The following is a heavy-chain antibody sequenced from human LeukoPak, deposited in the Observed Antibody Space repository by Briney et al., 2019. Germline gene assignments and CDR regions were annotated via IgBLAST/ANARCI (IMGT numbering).Heavy chain of an antibody. Sequence: GGSLRLSCAASGFTFSSYAMSWVRQAPGKGLEWVSAISGSGGSTYYADSVKGRFTISRDNYKNTLYLQMNSLRAEDTAVYYCANSKGIAVAGTFDYWGQGTLVTVSS. D-gene: IGHD6-19*01. CDR2: ISGSGGST. V-gene: IGHV3-23*01. CDR1: GFTFSSYA. J-gene: IGHJ4*02. CDR3: ANSKGIAVAGTFDY.